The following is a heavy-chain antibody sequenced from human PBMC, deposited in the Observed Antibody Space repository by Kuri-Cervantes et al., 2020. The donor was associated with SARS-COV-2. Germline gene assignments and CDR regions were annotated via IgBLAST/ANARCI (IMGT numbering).Heavy chain of an antibody. CDR2: ISYDGSDR. CDR3: ARVRDEYSSSSPLDY. V-gene: IGHV3-30*03. CDR1: GFTFSNYG. J-gene: IGHJ4*02. D-gene: IGHD6-6*01. Sequence: GGSLRLSCAASGFTFSNYGMHWVRQAPGKGLEWVAVISYDGSDRYYADSVKGRFTISRDNSKNTLYLQMNSLRAEDTAVYYCARVRDEYSSSSPLDYWGQGTLVTVSS.